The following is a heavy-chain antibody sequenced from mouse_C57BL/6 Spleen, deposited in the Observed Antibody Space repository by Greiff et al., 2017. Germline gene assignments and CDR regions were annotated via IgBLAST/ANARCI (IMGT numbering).Heavy chain of an antibody. D-gene: IGHD2-2*01. CDR3: ARSLFYGYDVDYAMDY. CDR2: IYPRDGST. V-gene: IGHV1-78*01. Sequence: QVQLQQSDAELVQPGASVKISCKVSGYTFTDHTIHWMKQRPEQGLEWIGYIYPRDGSTKYNEKFKGKATLTADKSSSTAYMQLNSLTSEDSAVYFCARSLFYGYDVDYAMDYWGQGTSVTVSS. CDR1: GYTFTDHT. J-gene: IGHJ4*01.